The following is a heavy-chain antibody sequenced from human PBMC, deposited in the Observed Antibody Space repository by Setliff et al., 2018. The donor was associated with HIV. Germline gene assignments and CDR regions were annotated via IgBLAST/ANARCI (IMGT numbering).Heavy chain of an antibody. CDR3: ARERRYYDYVWGSYRSPAFHWFDP. D-gene: IGHD3-16*02. Sequence: KASETLSLTCAVYGGSLSGYYWSWIRQPPGKGLEWIGEINQSGSTKYNPSLKSRVTVSIDTSKNQFSLKLSSVTAADTAVYYCARERRYYDYVWGSYRSPAFHWFDPWGQGTLVTVSS. J-gene: IGHJ5*02. CDR1: GGSLSGYY. CDR2: INQSGST. V-gene: IGHV4-34*01.